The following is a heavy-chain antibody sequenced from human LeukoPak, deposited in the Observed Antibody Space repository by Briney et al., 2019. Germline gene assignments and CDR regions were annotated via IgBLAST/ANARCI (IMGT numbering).Heavy chain of an antibody. J-gene: IGHJ5*02. CDR3: ARGSSGTEGFDP. D-gene: IGHD1-26*01. CDR2: ISAYDGGT. V-gene: IGHV1-18*01. CDR1: GYSFTSYA. Sequence: GASVKVSCKASGYSFTSYAYNWVRQAPGQGLEWMGWISAYDGGTKYAQDLQGRVTMTTDTSTRTAYMELRSLISDDTAVYYCARGSSGTEGFDPWGQGTLVTVSS.